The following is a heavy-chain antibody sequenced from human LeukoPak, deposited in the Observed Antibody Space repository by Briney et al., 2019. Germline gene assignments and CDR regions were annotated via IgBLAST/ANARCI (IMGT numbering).Heavy chain of an antibody. CDR1: GFTFSSYA. J-gene: IGHJ4*02. CDR2: ISGSGGST. D-gene: IGHD3-10*01. Sequence: PGGSLRLSCAASGFTFSSYAMSWVRQAPGKGLEWVSAISGSGGSTNYADSVKGRFTISRDNSKNTLYLQMNSLRAEDTAVYYCAKDSSGSGSYYNYFDYWGQGTLVTVSS. V-gene: IGHV3-23*01. CDR3: AKDSSGSGSYYNYFDY.